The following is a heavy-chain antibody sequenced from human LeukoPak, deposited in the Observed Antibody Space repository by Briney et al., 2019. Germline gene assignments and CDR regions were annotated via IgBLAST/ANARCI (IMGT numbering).Heavy chain of an antibody. CDR1: GFTFSDYY. D-gene: IGHD6-19*01. CDR2: ISSSGGTI. V-gene: IGHV3-11*01. Sequence: GGSLRLSCAASGFTFSDYYMNWIRQAPGKGLEWLSYISSSGGTIYYADSVKGRFTISRDNAKNSLYLQMNSLRAEDTAVYYCARIGGWYWGGIDYWGQGTLVTVSS. J-gene: IGHJ4*02. CDR3: ARIGGWYWGGIDY.